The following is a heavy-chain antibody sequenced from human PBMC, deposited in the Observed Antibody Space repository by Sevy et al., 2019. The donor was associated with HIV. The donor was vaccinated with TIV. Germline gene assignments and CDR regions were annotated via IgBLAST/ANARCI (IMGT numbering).Heavy chain of an antibody. CDR3: ARRGSGSYYANFDY. CDR1: GGSISSYY. D-gene: IGHD3-10*01. CDR2: IYYSGST. Sequence: SETLSLTCTVSGGSISSYYWSWIRQPPGKGLEWIGYIYYSGSTNYNPALKSRVTISVETSTNHFSLKLSSVTAADTAVYYCARRGSGSYYANFDYWGQGTLVTVSS. V-gene: IGHV4-59*01. J-gene: IGHJ4*02.